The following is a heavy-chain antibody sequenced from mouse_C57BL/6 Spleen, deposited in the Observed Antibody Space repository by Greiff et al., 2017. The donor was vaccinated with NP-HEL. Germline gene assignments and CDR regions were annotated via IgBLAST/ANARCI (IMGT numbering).Heavy chain of an antibody. CDR1: GYTFTSYW. Sequence: QVQLQQPGAELVKPGASVKMSCKASGYTFTSYWITWVKQRPGQGLEWIGQIYPGDGDTNYNGKFKGKATLTADKSSSTAYMQLSSLTSEDSAVYFCARGGDVWYFDVWGTGTTVTVSS. J-gene: IGHJ1*03. CDR3: ARGGDVWYFDV. CDR2: IYPGDGDT. V-gene: IGHV1-80*01. D-gene: IGHD3-3*01.